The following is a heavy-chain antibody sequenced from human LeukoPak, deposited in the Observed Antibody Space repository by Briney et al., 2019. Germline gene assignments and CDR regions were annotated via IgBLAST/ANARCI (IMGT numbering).Heavy chain of an antibody. J-gene: IGHJ4*02. CDR3: ARQVTFGYAYAYYFDF. V-gene: IGHV4-39*01. D-gene: IGHD3-16*01. Sequence: SETLSLTCTVSGGSISSSSYYWGWIRQPPGKGLEWIGSIYYSGSTYYNPSLRSRVTISVDTSKNQFSLRLSSVTAADTAVYYCARQVTFGYAYAYYFDFWGQGALVTVSS. CDR1: GGSISSSSYY. CDR2: IYYSGST.